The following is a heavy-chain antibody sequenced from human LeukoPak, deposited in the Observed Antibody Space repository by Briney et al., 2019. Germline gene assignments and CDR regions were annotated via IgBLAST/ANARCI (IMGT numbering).Heavy chain of an antibody. CDR2: ISYDGSNK. V-gene: IGHV3-30*03. J-gene: IGHJ4*02. CDR1: GFTFSSYG. CDR3: ARAPRTVTTLDY. Sequence: QPGGSLRLSCAASGFTFSSYGMHWVRQAPGKGLEGVADISYDGSNKYYADSVKGRFTISRDNSKNTLYLQMNSLRAEDTAVYYCARAPRTVTTLDYWGQGTLVTVSS. D-gene: IGHD4-17*01.